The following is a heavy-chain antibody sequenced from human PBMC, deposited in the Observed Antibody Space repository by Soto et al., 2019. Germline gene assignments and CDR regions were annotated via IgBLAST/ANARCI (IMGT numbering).Heavy chain of an antibody. CDR1: GGTFSSYA. CDR3: ARNYSPYYYYGMDV. CDR2: IIPIFGTA. Sequence: SVKVSCKASGGTFSSYAISWVRQAPGQGLEWMGGIIPIFGTANYAQKFQGRVTITADESTSSAYMELSSLRSEDTAVYYCARNYSPYYYYGMDVWGQGTTVTVSS. V-gene: IGHV1-69*13. J-gene: IGHJ6*02. D-gene: IGHD2-15*01.